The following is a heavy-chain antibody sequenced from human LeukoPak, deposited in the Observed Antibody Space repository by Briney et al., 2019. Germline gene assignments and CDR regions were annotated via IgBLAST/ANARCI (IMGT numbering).Heavy chain of an antibody. D-gene: IGHD2-2*01. CDR1: GGTFSSYA. CDR2: IIPIFGTA. CDR3: ARAIVVVPAAQGWFDP. Sequence: SVKVSCKASGGTFSSYAISWVRQAPGQGLEWMGGIIPIFGTANYAQKFQGRVTITADESTSTAYMELSSLRSEDTAVYYCARAIVVVPAAQGWFDPWGQGTLVTVSS. J-gene: IGHJ5*02. V-gene: IGHV1-69*13.